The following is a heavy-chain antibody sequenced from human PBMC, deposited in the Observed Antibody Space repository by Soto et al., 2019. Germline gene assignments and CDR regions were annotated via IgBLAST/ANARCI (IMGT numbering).Heavy chain of an antibody. J-gene: IGHJ4*02. CDR2: IKEDGSEK. Sequence: GGSLRLSCAVSGFTFSTYWMSWVRQAPGKGLEWVANIKEDGSEKYYVDSVKGRFTISRDNAQNSLYLQMNNLRAEDTAVYYCAMRNYYFDYWGQGTLVTVSS. V-gene: IGHV3-7*03. CDR1: GFTFSTYW. CDR3: AMRNYYFDY.